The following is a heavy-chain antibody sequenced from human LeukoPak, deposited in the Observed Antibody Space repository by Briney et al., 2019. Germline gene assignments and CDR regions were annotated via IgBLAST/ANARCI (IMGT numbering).Heavy chain of an antibody. CDR3: AKGSSGYFVDL. J-gene: IGHJ5*02. CDR1: KFTFSSFA. CDR2: ISGSGEST. V-gene: IGHV3-23*01. Sequence: GGSLRLSCAASKFTFSSFAMSWVRQAPGKGLEWVSAISGSGESTDYADSVKGRFTISRDNSKNTVYLQMNSLRAEDAAVYYCAKGSSGYFVDLWGQGTLVTVSS. D-gene: IGHD3-22*01.